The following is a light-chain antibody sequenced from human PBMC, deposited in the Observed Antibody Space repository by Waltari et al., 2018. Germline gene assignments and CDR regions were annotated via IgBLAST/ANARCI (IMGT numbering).Light chain of an antibody. J-gene: IGKJ4*01. V-gene: IGKV4-1*01. CDR3: QQYYSFPLT. CDR2: WAS. Sequence: DIVMTQSPDSLAVSLGERATINCKSSQSVLYDSNNKNYLAWYQQKPGQPPKLLIYWASTRESGVPDRVSGSGSGTDFTLTISSLQAEDVAVYYCQQYYSFPLTFGGGTKVEIK. CDR1: QSVLYDSNNKNY.